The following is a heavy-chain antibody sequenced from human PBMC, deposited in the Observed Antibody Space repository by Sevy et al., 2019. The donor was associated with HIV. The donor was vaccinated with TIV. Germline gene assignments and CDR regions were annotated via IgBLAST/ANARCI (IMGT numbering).Heavy chain of an antibody. J-gene: IGHJ4*02. CDR2: VSAHNGDT. CDR3: SRAYCSGGSCYSLAY. Sequence: ASVKVSCKASGYTFTSYRIYWVRQAPGQGLEWMGWVSAHNGDTNYVQKAQGRVAMTTDTSTSTAYMELRSLTSDDTAVYYCSRAYCSGGSCYSLAYWGQGSLVTVSS. CDR1: GYTFTSYR. V-gene: IGHV1-18*01. D-gene: IGHD2-15*01.